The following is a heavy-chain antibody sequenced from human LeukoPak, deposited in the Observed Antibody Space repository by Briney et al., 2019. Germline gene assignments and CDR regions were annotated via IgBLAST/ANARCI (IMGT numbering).Heavy chain of an antibody. D-gene: IGHD6-13*01. CDR1: GYTFSSYT. V-gene: IGHV3-21*01. CDR3: ARFPHSSRWYGGDY. CDR2: ISGSSSYI. J-gene: IGHJ4*02. Sequence: PGGSLRLSCAASGYTFSSYTMNWVREAPGKGLEWVSSISGSSSYIYYADSVKGRFTISRGNAKNSLYLQMNSLRAEDTAMYYCARFPHSSRWYGGDYWGQGTLVTVSS.